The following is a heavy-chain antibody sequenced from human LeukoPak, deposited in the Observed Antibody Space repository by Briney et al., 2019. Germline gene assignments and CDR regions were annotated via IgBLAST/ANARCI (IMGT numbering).Heavy chain of an antibody. CDR1: GGSFSGYY. J-gene: IGHJ4*02. CDR3: ARGYYESSGYYPFDY. Sequence: SETLSLTCAVYGGSFSGYYWSWIRQPPGKGLEWIGEINHSGSTNYNPSLKSRVTISVDTSKNQFSLKLSSVTAADTAVYYCARGYYESSGYYPFDYWGQGTLVTVSS. CDR2: INHSGST. V-gene: IGHV4-34*01. D-gene: IGHD3-22*01.